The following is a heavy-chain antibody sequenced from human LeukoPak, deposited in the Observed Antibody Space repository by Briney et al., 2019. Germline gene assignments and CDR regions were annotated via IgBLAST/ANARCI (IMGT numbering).Heavy chain of an antibody. CDR3: AREGSISGSYGYYFDY. Sequence: GGSLRLSCAATGFTFINYAMSWVRQAPGKGLEWVSVISGSGGATHYADSVKGRFTISRDNAKNSLYLQMNSLRAEDTAVYYCAREGSISGSYGYYFDYWGQGTLVTVSS. J-gene: IGHJ4*02. D-gene: IGHD1-26*01. CDR1: GFTFINYA. CDR2: ISGSGGAT. V-gene: IGHV3-23*01.